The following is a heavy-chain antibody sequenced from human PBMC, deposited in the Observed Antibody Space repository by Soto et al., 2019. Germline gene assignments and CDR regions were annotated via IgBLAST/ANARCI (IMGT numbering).Heavy chain of an antibody. D-gene: IGHD3-3*01. J-gene: IGHJ4*02. CDR3: ARIYGRTELRFLAWLLPDY. CDR2: IFSNDEK. V-gene: IGHV2-26*01. CDR1: GFSLSNARMG. Sequence: QVTLKESGPVLVKPTETLTLTCTVSGFSLSNARMGVSWIRQPPGKALEWLAHIFSNDEKSYSTSLKSRLTISKDTSKSQVVLTMTNMDPVDTATYYCARIYGRTELRFLAWLLPDYWGQGTLVTVSS.